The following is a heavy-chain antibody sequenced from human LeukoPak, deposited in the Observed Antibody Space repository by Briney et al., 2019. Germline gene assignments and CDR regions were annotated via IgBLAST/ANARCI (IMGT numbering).Heavy chain of an antibody. Sequence: SETLSLACTVSGGSLGRSSFYWGWIRQAPGKGLEWIGSIHYNEITYYNPSLKSRVTISIDTSKNEFSLKLTSVTAADTAVYYCVRDQTTTYYYHSSNYHDGFDVWGQGTMVTVSS. CDR3: VRDQTTTYYYHSSNYHDGFDV. CDR2: IHYNEIT. D-gene: IGHD3-22*01. V-gene: IGHV4-39*07. CDR1: GGSLGRSSFY. J-gene: IGHJ3*01.